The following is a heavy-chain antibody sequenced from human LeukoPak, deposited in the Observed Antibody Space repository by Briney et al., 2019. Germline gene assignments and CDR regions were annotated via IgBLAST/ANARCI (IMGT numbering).Heavy chain of an antibody. J-gene: IGHJ4*02. CDR2: IYYSGNT. Sequence: SETLSLTCTVSDGSISSRSYYWGWIRPPPGKGLEWIGSIYYSGNTYYNPSLKSRVTISVDTSTSQFSLKLSSVTAADTAVYYCARMTDILTAEYYFDYWGQGTLVTVSS. CDR1: DGSISSRSYY. V-gene: IGHV4-39*01. CDR3: ARMTDILTAEYYFDY. D-gene: IGHD3-9*01.